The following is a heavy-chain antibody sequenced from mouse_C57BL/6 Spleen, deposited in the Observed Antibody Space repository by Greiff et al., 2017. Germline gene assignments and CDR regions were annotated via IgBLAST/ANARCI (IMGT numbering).Heavy chain of an antibody. CDR2: INPSSGYT. V-gene: IGHV1-7*01. CDR3: ARWLLPAEYFDV. J-gene: IGHJ1*03. D-gene: IGHD2-3*01. CDR1: GYTFTSYW. Sequence: QVQLQQSGAELAKPGASVKLSCKASGYTFTSYWMHWVQQRPGQGLEWIGYINPSSGYTKYNQKFKDKAPLTADKSSSTAYMQLSSLTYEDSAVYYCARWLLPAEYFDVWGTGTTVTVSS.